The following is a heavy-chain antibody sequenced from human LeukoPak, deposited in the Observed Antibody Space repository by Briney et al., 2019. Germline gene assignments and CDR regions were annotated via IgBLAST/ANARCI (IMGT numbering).Heavy chain of an antibody. CDR1: GGSISSGGYY. J-gene: IGHJ3*02. CDR2: INYSGST. V-gene: IGHV4-31*03. CDR3: ARDAPKGAFDI. Sequence: PSETLSLTCTVSGGSISSGGYYWSWIRQHPGKGLEWIGYINYSGSTYYNPSLKSRVTISVDTSKNQFSLKLSSVTAADTAVSYCARDAPKGAFDIWGQGTMVTVSS.